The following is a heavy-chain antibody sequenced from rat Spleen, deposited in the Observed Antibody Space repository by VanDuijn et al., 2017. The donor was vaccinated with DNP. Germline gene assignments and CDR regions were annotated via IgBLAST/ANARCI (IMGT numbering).Heavy chain of an antibody. CDR3: ARHRTIMPYYYVMDV. D-gene: IGHD1-12*01. Sequence: EVQLVESGGGLVQPGRSLRLSCAVSGFTFSDYYMAWVRQAPAKGLEWVATISYNGGTPYYRDSVKGRFTISSDNAQSTLFLQMDSLRSEDTATYYCARHRTIMPYYYVMDVWGQGASVTVSS. J-gene: IGHJ4*01. V-gene: IGHV5-7*01. CDR2: ISYNGGTP. CDR1: GFTFSDYY.